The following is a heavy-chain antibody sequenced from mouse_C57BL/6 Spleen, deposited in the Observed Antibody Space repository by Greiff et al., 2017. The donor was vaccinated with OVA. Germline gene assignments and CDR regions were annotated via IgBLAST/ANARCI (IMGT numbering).Heavy chain of an antibody. CDR1: GFTFSSYG. D-gene: IGHD2-10*01. Sequence: DVMLVESGGDLVKPGGSLKLSCAASGFTFSSYGMSWVRQTPDKRLEWVATISSGGSYTYYPDSVKGRFTISRDNAKNTLYLQMSSLKSEDTAMYYCARRSLLYYAMDYWGQGTSVTVSS. CDR2: ISSGGSYT. V-gene: IGHV5-6*02. CDR3: ARRSLLYYAMDY. J-gene: IGHJ4*01.